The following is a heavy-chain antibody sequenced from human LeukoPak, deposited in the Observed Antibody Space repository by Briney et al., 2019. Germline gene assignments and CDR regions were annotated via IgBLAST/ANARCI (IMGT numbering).Heavy chain of an antibody. CDR3: ARGVLYSSGYFDY. Sequence: PGRSLRLSCTASGFTFNNYGMHWVRQAPGKGLEWVAVIWYDGSNKYYADSVKGRFTISRDNSKNTLYLQMNSLSAEDTAVYYCARGVLYSSGYFDYWGQGTLVTVSS. J-gene: IGHJ4*02. V-gene: IGHV3-33*01. CDR2: IWYDGSNK. CDR1: GFTFNNYG. D-gene: IGHD6-19*01.